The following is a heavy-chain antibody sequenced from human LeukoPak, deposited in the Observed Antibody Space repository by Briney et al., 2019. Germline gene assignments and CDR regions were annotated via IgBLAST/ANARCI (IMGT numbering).Heavy chain of an antibody. J-gene: IGHJ4*02. CDR3: ARTTSSGSYYFDY. Sequence: SETLSLTCTVSGGSISSYYWSWIRQPPGKGLEWIGYIYYSGSTNYNPSLKSRVTISVDTSKNQFSLRLSSVTAADTAVYYCARTTSSGSYYFDYWGQGTLVTVSS. CDR1: GGSISSYY. V-gene: IGHV4-59*12. CDR2: IYYSGST. D-gene: IGHD1-26*01.